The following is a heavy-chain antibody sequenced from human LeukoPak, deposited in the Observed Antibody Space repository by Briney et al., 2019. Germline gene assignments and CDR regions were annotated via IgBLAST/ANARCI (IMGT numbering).Heavy chain of an antibody. V-gene: IGHV3-66*01. D-gene: IGHD3-10*01. CDR3: ARDGERGYGSGSYFGYYYYGMDV. CDR2: IYSGGST. J-gene: IGHJ6*02. CDR1: GFAVSSNY. Sequence: GGSLRLSCAASGFAVSSNYMSWVRQAPGKGLEWVSVIYSGGSTYYADSVKGRFTISRDNSKNTLYLQMNSLRAEDTAVYYCARDGERGYGSGSYFGYYYYGMDVWGQGTTVTVSS.